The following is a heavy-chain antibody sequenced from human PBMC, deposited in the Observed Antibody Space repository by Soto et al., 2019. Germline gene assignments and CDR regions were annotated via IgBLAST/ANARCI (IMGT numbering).Heavy chain of an antibody. Sequence: ASVKVSCKASGYTFTSYAMHWVRQAPGQRLEWMGWINGGNGNTKYSQKFQGRVTITRDTSASTAYMELSSLRSEDTAVYYCARDYDTSGYPRYYFDYWCQGTLVTVSS. CDR1: GYTFTSYA. D-gene: IGHD3-22*01. CDR2: INGGNGNT. J-gene: IGHJ4*02. V-gene: IGHV1-3*01. CDR3: ARDYDTSGYPRYYFDY.